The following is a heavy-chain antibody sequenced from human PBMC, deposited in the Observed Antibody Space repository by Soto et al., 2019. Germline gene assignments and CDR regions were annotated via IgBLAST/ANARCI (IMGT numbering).Heavy chain of an antibody. CDR3: AKEPLIILCGSFFLKAESPYGMDV. J-gene: IGHJ6*02. D-gene: IGHD3-10*01. CDR2: ISDSGGST. CDR1: GFAFNSYD. Sequence: GSLRLSDTASGFAFNSYDMSWVRQAPGKGLEWVSGISDSGGSTYYAESVKGRFTISRDNSKNTLYLQMNSLRAEDTAIYYCAKEPLIILCGSFFLKAESPYGMDVWCPGISVSVS. V-gene: IGHV3-23*01.